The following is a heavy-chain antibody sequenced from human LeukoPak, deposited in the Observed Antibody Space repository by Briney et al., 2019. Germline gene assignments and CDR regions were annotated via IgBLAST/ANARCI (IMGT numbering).Heavy chain of an antibody. D-gene: IGHD3-10*01. CDR3: VTYYYGSGSYYTLFDY. Sequence: GGSLRLSCAASGFTFSSYWMSWVRQAPGKGLEWVANIKQDGSEKYYVDSVKGRFTISRDNAKNSLYLQMNSLRAEDTAVYYCVTYYYGSGSYYTLFDYWGQGILVTVSS. J-gene: IGHJ4*02. CDR1: GFTFSSYW. CDR2: IKQDGSEK. V-gene: IGHV3-7*03.